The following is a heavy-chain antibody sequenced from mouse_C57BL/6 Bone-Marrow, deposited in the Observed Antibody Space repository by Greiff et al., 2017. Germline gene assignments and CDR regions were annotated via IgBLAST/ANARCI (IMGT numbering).Heavy chain of an antibody. Sequence: VQLKQPGAELVMPGASVKLSCTASGYTFTGDWMHWVKQRPGQGLEWIGEIDPSDSYTNYNQKFKGKSTVTVTKSSNTAYMQLSSLISEHSAVYNCARLRFITTVAGAVAFDYWDRGTAPSVSA. D-gene: IGHD1-1*01. CDR2: IDPSDSYT. CDR1: GYTFTGDW. CDR3: ARLRFITTVAGAVAFDY. J-gene: IGHJ2*01. V-gene: IGHV1-69*01.